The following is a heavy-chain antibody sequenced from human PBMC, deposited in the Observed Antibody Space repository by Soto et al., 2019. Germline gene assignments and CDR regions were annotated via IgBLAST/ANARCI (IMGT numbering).Heavy chain of an antibody. CDR3: AAFCCAGGCSRGPCN. CDR2: INPNGGST. Sequence: QVVQSGAEVRKPGASVKVSCKASGYSFTTYYIHWFRQAPGQGLEWMAIINPNGGSTNSAQKFQGRVTLTRDMSASTVYMEVSSRGAEDTAVYYCAAFCCAGGCSRGPCNWGRGTMFTVSS. V-gene: IGHV1-46*03. D-gene: IGHD2-15*01. CDR1: GYSFTTYY. J-gene: IGHJ3*01.